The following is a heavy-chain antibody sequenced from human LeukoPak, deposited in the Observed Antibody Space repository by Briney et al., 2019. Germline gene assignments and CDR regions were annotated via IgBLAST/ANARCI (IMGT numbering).Heavy chain of an antibody. CDR1: GFTFSSYA. CDR2: ISYDGSNK. J-gene: IGHJ4*02. D-gene: IGHD2-15*01. CDR3: ARVALIVVVAARGFDY. V-gene: IGHV3-30-3*01. Sequence: GGSLRLSCAASGFTFSSYAMHWVRQAPGKGLEWVAVISYDGSNKYYADSVKGRFTISRDNSKNTLYLQMNSLRAEDTAVYYCARVALIVVVAARGFDYWGQGTLVTVSS.